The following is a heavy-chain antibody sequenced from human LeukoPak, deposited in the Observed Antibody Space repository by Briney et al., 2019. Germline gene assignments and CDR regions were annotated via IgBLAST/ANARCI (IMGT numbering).Heavy chain of an antibody. CDR2: IYHSGST. Sequence: SETLSLTCAVYGGSFSGYYWSWIRQPPGKGLEWIGEIYHSGSTNYNPSLKSRVTISVDKSKNQFSLKLSSVTAADTAVYYCARALYGSDGAFDIWGQGTMVTVSS. CDR1: GGSFSGYY. CDR3: ARALYGSDGAFDI. J-gene: IGHJ3*02. V-gene: IGHV4-34*01. D-gene: IGHD3-10*01.